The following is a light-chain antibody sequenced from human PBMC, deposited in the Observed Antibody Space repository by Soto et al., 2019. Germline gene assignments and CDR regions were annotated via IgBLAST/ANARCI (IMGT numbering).Light chain of an antibody. V-gene: IGKV1-27*01. CDR3: QKYVEAPTT. CDR1: QGINNY. CDR2: AAS. Sequence: DFQMTQSPSSLSASVGDRVTITCRASQGINNYLAWYQQKPGKVPKLLIYAASALQSGVPSRFIGSGSWTDFTLTISSLQPEDAATYYCQKYVEAPTTFGQGTKLEIK. J-gene: IGKJ2*01.